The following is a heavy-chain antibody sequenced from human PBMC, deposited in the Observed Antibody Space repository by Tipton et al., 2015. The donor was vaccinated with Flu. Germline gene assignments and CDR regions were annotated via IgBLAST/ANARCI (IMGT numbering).Heavy chain of an antibody. J-gene: IGHJ6*02. CDR1: GGSIISSSFY. CDR3: ARDSAAHYGMDV. Sequence: LRLSCTVSGGSIISSSFYWGWIRQPPGKGLEWIGYIYSSGSTNYNPSLKSRVTISVDTSKNQFSLKLSSVTAADTAVYYCARDSAAHYGMDVWGQGTTVTVSS. CDR2: IYSSGST. V-gene: IGHV4-61*05. D-gene: IGHD6-13*01.